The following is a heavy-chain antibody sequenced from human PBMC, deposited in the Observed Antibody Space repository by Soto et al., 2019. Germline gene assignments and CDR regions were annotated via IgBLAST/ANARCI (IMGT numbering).Heavy chain of an antibody. D-gene: IGHD2-21*01. CDR2: ISSSGKTI. J-gene: IGHJ4*02. CDR1: GFTLTSYE. CDR3: ARAVRWRYPFLDF. Sequence: PGGSLRLSCAASGFTLTSYEMNWVRQAPGKGLEWISYISSSGKTIYYADSVKGRFTISRDSAQNPLYLQLSSLRAEDTAVYYCARAVRWRYPFLDFWGQGSPVTVSS. V-gene: IGHV3-48*03.